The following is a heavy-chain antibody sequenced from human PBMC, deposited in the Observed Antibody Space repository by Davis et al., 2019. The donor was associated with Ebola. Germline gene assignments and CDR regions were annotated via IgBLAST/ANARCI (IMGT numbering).Heavy chain of an antibody. J-gene: IGHJ5*02. D-gene: IGHD3-10*01. CDR1: GFTFRSYS. CDR2: ISSSGSTI. CDR3: AKQLFWFGEETT. V-gene: IGHV3-48*04. Sequence: GGSLRLSCAASGFTFRSYSMNWVRQAPGKGLEWVSYISSSGSTIYYADSVKGRFTISRDNTKNSLYLQMNSLRAEDTAVYYCAKQLFWFGEETTWRQGTLVAVSS.